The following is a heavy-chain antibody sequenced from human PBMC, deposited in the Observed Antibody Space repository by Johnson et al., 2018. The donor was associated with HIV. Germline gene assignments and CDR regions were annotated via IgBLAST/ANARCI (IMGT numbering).Heavy chain of an antibody. V-gene: IGHV3-30*04. CDR3: ARVRDGRENAFNI. J-gene: IGHJ3*02. CDR2: ISYDGSNK. D-gene: IGHD1-26*01. CDR1: GFTFRSYA. Sequence: QVQLVEFGGGVVQPGRSLRLSCAASGFTFRSYAMHWVRQAPGKGLEWVAVISYDGSNKFYADSVKGRFTVSRDNSKNTVSLQMNSPRVEDTAVYYCARVRDGRENAFNIWGQGTMVTVS.